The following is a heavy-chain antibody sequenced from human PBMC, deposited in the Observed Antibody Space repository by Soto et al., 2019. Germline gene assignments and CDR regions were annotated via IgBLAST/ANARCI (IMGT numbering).Heavy chain of an antibody. Sequence: QVQLQESGPGLVKPSQTLSLTCTVSGGSISSGGYYWSWIRQHPGKGLEWIGYIYYSGSTYYNPSLKSRVTISVDTSKNQFSLKLSSVTAADTAVYYCARIFTYYYGSGSCYNNWFDPWGQGTLVTVSS. CDR1: GGSISSGGYY. CDR3: ARIFTYYYGSGSCYNNWFDP. CDR2: IYYSGST. D-gene: IGHD3-10*01. V-gene: IGHV4-31*03. J-gene: IGHJ5*02.